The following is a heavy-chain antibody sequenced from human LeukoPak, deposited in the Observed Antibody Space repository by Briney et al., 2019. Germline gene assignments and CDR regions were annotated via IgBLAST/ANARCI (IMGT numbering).Heavy chain of an antibody. CDR2: IYYSGST. D-gene: IGHD6-13*01. J-gene: IGHJ4*02. Sequence: SETLSLTCTVSGGSISSYYWSWIRQPPGKGLEWIGYIYYSGSTNYNPSLKSRVTISVDTSKNQFSLKLSSVTAADTAVYYCARGTSSSWSQTFDYWGQGTLVTVSS. V-gene: IGHV4-59*01. CDR3: ARGTSSSWSQTFDY. CDR1: GGSISSYY.